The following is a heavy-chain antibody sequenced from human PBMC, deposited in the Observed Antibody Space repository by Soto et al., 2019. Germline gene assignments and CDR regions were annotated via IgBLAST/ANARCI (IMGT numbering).Heavy chain of an antibody. CDR3: AREWLTQLGAFDP. Sequence: LRLSCAASGFTFSNYYMSWIRQAPGKGLEWVSYIRSSSSYTNYADSVKGRFTISRDNAKNSLYLQMNSLRAEDTAVYYCAREWLTQLGAFDPWGQGTLVTVSS. CDR1: GFTFSNYY. D-gene: IGHD7-27*01. V-gene: IGHV3-11*06. J-gene: IGHJ5*02. CDR2: IRSSSSYT.